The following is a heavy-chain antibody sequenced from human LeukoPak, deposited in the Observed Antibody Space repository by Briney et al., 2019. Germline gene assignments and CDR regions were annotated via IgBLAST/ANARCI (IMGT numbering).Heavy chain of an antibody. J-gene: IGHJ6*02. CDR2: FDPEDGET. V-gene: IGHV1-24*01. D-gene: IGHD2-2*01. Sequence: GASVKVSCKVSGYTLTEMSIHWVRQAPGGALEWMGGFDPEDGETVYAPKFQGRVTMTEDTSADTAYMELSSLRSEDTAVYYCTTCLNGAGQPVAIYYYGMDVWGQGTTVTVS. CDR3: TTCLNGAGQPVAIYYYGMDV. CDR1: GYTLTEMS.